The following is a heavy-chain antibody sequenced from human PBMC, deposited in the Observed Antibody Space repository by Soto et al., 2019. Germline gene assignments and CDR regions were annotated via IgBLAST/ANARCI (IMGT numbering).Heavy chain of an antibody. D-gene: IGHD6-13*01. CDR1: GFIFSTYA. CDR2: ISYDGNSN. J-gene: IGHJ5*02. Sequence: QVQLVESGGGVVQPGGSLRLSCAASGFIFSTYAMYWVRQTPGKGLEWVAVISYDGNSNFYTDSVKGRFTISRDNSRNTLYLQMNNLRTEDTALYFCARDSVPLAGTSWAGNRLDPWGQGTLVNVSS. V-gene: IGHV3-30-3*01. CDR3: ARDSVPLAGTSWAGNRLDP.